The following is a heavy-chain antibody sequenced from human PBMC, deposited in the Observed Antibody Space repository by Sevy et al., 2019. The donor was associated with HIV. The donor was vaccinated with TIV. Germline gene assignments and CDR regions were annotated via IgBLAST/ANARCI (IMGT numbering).Heavy chain of an antibody. V-gene: IGHV1-69*13. Sequence: ASVKVSCRASGGTFSSYTINWVRQAPGQGLEWTGEIIPIFGTANYAQKLQGRVTIIADESTTTAYMELSSLRSEDTAVYYCARGGGYYDKGMDVWCQGTTVTVSS. CDR2: IIPIFGTA. D-gene: IGHD3-22*01. J-gene: IGHJ6*02. CDR1: GGTFSSYT. CDR3: ARGGGYYDKGMDV.